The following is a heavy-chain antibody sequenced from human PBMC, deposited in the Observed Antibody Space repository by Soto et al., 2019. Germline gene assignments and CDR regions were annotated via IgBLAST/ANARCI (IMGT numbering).Heavy chain of an antibody. D-gene: IGHD2-2*02. Sequence: EASVKVSCKASGYTFTSYGISWVRQAPGQGLEWMGWISAYNGNTNYAQKLQGRVTMTTDTSTSTAYMELRSLRSDDTAVYYCARSPVYCSSTSCYSEYFQHWGQGTLVTVSS. V-gene: IGHV1-18*01. CDR2: ISAYNGNT. CDR1: GYTFTSYG. J-gene: IGHJ1*01. CDR3: ARSPVYCSSTSCYSEYFQH.